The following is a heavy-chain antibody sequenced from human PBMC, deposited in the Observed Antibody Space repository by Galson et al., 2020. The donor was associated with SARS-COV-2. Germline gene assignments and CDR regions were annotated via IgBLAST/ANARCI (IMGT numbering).Heavy chain of an antibody. CDR1: GLTVTNAW. D-gene: IGHD3-3*01. CDR3: VAASFYDFWSRYDDS. Sequence: GGSLRLSCTASGLTVTNAWMTWVRQAPGKGLEWVGRIKSKPDGGTVDYAAPVKGRFTISRDDSKNMFILQMNSLRIEDTGVYYCVAASFYDFWSRYDDSWGPGTLVTVSS. V-gene: IGHV3-15*05. CDR2: IKSKPDGGTV. J-gene: IGHJ4*02.